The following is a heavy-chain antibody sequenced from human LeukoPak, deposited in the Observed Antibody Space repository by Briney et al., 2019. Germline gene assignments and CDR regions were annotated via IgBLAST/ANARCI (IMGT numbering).Heavy chain of an antibody. CDR2: ISYDGSNK. CDR3: ARDGASDAARLMTTVTPFDY. CDR1: GFTFSSYA. V-gene: IGHV3-30-3*01. Sequence: GGSLRLSCAASGFTFSSYAMHWVRQAPGRGLEWVAVISYDGSNKYYADSVKCRFTISRDNSKNTLYLQMNSLRAEDTAVYYCARDGASDAARLMTTVTPFDYWGQGTLVTVSS. J-gene: IGHJ4*02. D-gene: IGHD4-17*01.